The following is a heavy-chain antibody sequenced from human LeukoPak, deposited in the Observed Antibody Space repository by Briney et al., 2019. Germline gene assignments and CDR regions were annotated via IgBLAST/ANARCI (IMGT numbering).Heavy chain of an antibody. CDR2: IRSKANSYAT. CDR3: HSGWGGSRNFDY. Sequence: PGGSLKLSCAASGFTFSGSAMHWVRQASGKGLEWVGRIRSKANSYATAYAASVKGRFTISRDDSKNTAYLQMNSLKTEDTAVYYCHSGWGGSRNFDYWGQGTLVTVSS. CDR1: GFTFSGSA. J-gene: IGHJ4*02. V-gene: IGHV3-73*01. D-gene: IGHD6-19*01.